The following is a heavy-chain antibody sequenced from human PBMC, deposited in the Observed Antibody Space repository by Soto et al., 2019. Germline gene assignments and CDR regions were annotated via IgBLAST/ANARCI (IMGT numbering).Heavy chain of an antibody. Sequence: PSETLSLTCPVSGCSIRSGDYYWSWIRQPPGKGLEWIGYIYYSGSTYYNPSLKSRVTISVDTSKNQFSLKLSSVTAADTAVYYCARDPPLSGMDVWGQGTTVTVSS. CDR1: GCSIRSGDYY. CDR2: IYYSGST. V-gene: IGHV4-30-4*01. CDR3: ARDPPLSGMDV. J-gene: IGHJ6*02.